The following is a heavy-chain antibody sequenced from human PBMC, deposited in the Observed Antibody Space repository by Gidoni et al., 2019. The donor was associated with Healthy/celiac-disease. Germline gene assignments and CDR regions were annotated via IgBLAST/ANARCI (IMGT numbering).Heavy chain of an antibody. Sequence: QVQLQESGPGLGKPYQTLSLTCTVSGGSISSGGYYWSWIRQHPGKGLEWIWYIYYSGSTYYNPSLKSRVTISVDTSKNQVSLKLSSVTAADTAVYYCARNYYDSSGYSTNWGQGTLVTVSS. D-gene: IGHD3-22*01. J-gene: IGHJ4*02. CDR1: GGSISSGGYY. V-gene: IGHV4-31*03. CDR3: ARNYYDSSGYSTN. CDR2: IYYSGST.